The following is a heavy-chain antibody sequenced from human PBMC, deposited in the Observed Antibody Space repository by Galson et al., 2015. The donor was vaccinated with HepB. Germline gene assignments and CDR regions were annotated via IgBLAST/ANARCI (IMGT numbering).Heavy chain of an antibody. J-gene: IGHJ4*02. CDR3: TTAQLSAYYYDRSGYYDYFDH. V-gene: IGHV3-15*01. CDR2: IRSKTDGGRT. Sequence: LRLSCAASGFIFSNVWMTWVRQAPGKGLEWVGRIRSKTDGGRTDHAAPVKGRFTISRDDSKNTLYLQMNSLKTEDTAVYYCTTAQLSAYYYDRSGYYDYFDHWGQGTLVTVSS. D-gene: IGHD3-22*01. CDR1: GFIFSNVW.